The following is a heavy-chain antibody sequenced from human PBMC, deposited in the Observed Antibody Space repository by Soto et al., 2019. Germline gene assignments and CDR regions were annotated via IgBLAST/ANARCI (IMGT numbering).Heavy chain of an antibody. Sequence: QVQLVQSGAEVKKPGASVKVSCKASGYTFTSYGISWVRQAPGQGLEWMGWISAYNGNTNYAQKLQGRVTMTTDTSTSTAYMELMSLRSDDTAVYYCARGPQYYDFWSGPNPLSLPYYYYYMDVWGKGTTVTVSS. D-gene: IGHD3-3*01. CDR1: GYTFTSYG. CDR3: ARGPQYYDFWSGPNPLSLPYYYYYMDV. V-gene: IGHV1-18*01. CDR2: ISAYNGNT. J-gene: IGHJ6*03.